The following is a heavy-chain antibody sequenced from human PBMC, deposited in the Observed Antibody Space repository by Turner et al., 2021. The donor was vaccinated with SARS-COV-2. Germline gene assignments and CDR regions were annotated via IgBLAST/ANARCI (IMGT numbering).Heavy chain of an antibody. CDR3: ARVQYDFWSGYHDVGWFDP. CDR1: GYTFTSYG. Sequence: QVQLVQSGAEVKKPGASVKVSCKASGYTFTSYGISWVRQAPGQGLEWMGWINPNSGGTNYAQKFQGRVTMTRDTSISTAYMELSGLRSDDTAVYYCARVQYDFWSGYHDVGWFDPWGQGTLVTVSS. D-gene: IGHD3-3*01. J-gene: IGHJ5*02. CDR2: INPNSGGT. V-gene: IGHV1-2*02.